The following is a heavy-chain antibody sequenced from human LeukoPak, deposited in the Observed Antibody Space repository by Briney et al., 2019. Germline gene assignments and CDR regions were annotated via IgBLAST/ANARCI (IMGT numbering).Heavy chain of an antibody. Sequence: GGSLRLSCAASGFTFSSYGMHWVRQAPGKGLEWVAVISYDGSNKYYADSVKGRFTISRDNSKNTLYLQMNSLRAEDTAVYYCAKDQSRNYYDSSGYIDYWGQGTLVTVSS. J-gene: IGHJ4*02. V-gene: IGHV3-30*18. CDR1: GFTFSSYG. CDR3: AKDQSRNYYDSSGYIDY. CDR2: ISYDGSNK. D-gene: IGHD3-22*01.